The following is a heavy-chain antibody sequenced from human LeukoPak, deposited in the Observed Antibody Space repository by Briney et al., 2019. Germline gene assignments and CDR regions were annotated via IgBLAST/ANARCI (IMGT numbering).Heavy chain of an antibody. CDR1: GGTFSSYA. CDR2: INPSGGST. J-gene: IGHJ6*02. V-gene: IGHV1-46*01. D-gene: IGHD5-18*01. Sequence: ASVKVSCKASGGTFSSYAISWVRQAPGQGLEWMGIINPSGGSTSYAQKFQGRVTMTRDTSTSTVYMELSSLRSEDTAVYYCARENTDGYYYYGMDVWGQGTTVTVSS. CDR3: ARENTDGYYYYGMDV.